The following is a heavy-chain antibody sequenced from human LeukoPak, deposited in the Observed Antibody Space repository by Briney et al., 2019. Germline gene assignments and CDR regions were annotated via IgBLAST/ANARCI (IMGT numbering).Heavy chain of an antibody. CDR2: ISTYKGNT. Sequence: GASVKVSGKASGYTFTNFGISWVRQAPGQGLEWLGWISTYKGNTNYAQKFQDRVTMTADTSTTTTYMELRSLSFDDTAVYYCARAGGWAREDYKPDAFDIWGQGTVVTVSS. CDR3: ARAGGWAREDYKPDAFDI. D-gene: IGHD6-19*01. J-gene: IGHJ3*02. V-gene: IGHV1-18*01. CDR1: GYTFTNFG.